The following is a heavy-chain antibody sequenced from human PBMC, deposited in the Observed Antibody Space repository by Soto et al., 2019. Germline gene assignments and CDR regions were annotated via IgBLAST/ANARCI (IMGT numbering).Heavy chain of an antibody. CDR2: IIPVLGVE. CDR3: AKYPHPGSGTPSCYGMDF. J-gene: IGHJ6*02. D-gene: IGHD2-15*01. Sequence: QVQLVQSGAEVKKPGSSVKVSCKASGGSFTSLIITCVRQAPGQGLEWMGRIIPVLGVEYYAQKFQGRVMITADKSTTTYYMELTSMTAEATAVYYCAKYPHPGSGTPSCYGMDFWGRGTRVTVSS. CDR1: GGSFTSLI. V-gene: IGHV1-69*02.